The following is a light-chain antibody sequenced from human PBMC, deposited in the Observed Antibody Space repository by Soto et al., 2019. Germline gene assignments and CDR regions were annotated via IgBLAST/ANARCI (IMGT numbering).Light chain of an antibody. Sequence: EIVLTQSPGTLSLSPGERVTLSCRASQSVSGSYLAWYQQKPGQPPRLLIYGASSRASGIPDRFSGSGSGTYFPLTISRLEHEDSAVYYWQQYGSSPGTFGQGTKVEIK. CDR2: GAS. CDR3: QQYGSSPGT. CDR1: QSVSGSY. J-gene: IGKJ1*01. V-gene: IGKV3-20*01.